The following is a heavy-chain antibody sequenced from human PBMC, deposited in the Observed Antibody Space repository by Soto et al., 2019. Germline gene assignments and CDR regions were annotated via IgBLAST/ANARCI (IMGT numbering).Heavy chain of an antibody. J-gene: IGHJ4*02. Sequence: PGGSLRLSCAASGFTFSNAWMSWVRQAPGKGLEWVGRIKSKTDGGTTDYAAPVKGSFTISRDDSKNTLYLQMNSLKTEDTAVYYCTTEPLDGGNSAYYWGQGTLVTVSS. CDR2: IKSKTDGGTT. D-gene: IGHD2-21*02. V-gene: IGHV3-15*01. CDR3: TTEPLDGGNSAYY. CDR1: GFTFSNAW.